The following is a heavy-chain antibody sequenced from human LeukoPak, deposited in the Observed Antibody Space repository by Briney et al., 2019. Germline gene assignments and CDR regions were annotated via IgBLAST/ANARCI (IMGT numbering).Heavy chain of an antibody. Sequence: GGSLRLSSAVSGFTFISYYMHWVRQVPGEGRVWISPISGDGSDTNYADSVKGRFTISRDNAKNTLYLQMNSLRAADTAVYYCLRVPYWGQGALVTVSS. V-gene: IGHV3-74*01. CDR2: ISGDGSDT. CDR1: GFTFISYY. J-gene: IGHJ4*02. CDR3: LRVPY.